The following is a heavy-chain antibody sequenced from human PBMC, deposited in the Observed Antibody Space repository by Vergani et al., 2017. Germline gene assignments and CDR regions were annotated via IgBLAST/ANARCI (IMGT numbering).Heavy chain of an antibody. D-gene: IGHD2-15*01. J-gene: IGHJ4*02. CDR1: GFTFSSYS. CDR2: ISSSSSTI. CDR3: ARNTPKGDFDY. V-gene: IGHV3-48*01. Sequence: EVQLVESGGGLVQPGGSLRLSCAASGFTFSSYSMNWVRQAPGKGLEWVSYISSSSSTIYYADSVKGRFTISRDNAKNSLYLQMNSLRAEDTAVYYCARNTPKGDFDYWGQGTLVTVSS.